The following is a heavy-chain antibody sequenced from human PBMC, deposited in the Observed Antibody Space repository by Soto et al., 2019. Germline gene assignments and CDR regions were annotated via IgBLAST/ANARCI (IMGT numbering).Heavy chain of an antibody. Sequence: QVQLQQWGAGLLKPSETLSLTCAVYGGSFSGYYWSWIRQPPGKGLEWIGEINHSGSTNYNPSLKSRVTISVDTSKNQFSLKLSSVTAADTAVYYCARGYVTTVTKYWYFDLWGRGTLVTVSS. CDR2: INHSGST. V-gene: IGHV4-34*01. CDR3: ARGYVTTVTKYWYFDL. J-gene: IGHJ2*01. CDR1: GGSFSGYY. D-gene: IGHD4-17*01.